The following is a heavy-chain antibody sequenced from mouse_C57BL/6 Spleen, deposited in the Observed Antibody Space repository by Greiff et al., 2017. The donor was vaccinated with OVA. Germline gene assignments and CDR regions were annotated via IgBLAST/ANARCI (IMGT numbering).Heavy chain of an antibody. J-gene: IGHJ2*01. CDR1: GYTFTSYW. V-gene: IGHV1-69*01. CDR3: ARFHALRRNYFDY. CDR2: IDPSDSYT. Sequence: QVQLQQPGAELVMPGASVKLSCKASGYTFTSYWMHWVKQRPGQGLEWIGEIDPSDSYTNYNQKFKGKSTLTVDKSSSTAYMQLSSLTSEDSAVYYCARFHALRRNYFDYWGQGTTLTVSS. D-gene: IGHD1-2*01.